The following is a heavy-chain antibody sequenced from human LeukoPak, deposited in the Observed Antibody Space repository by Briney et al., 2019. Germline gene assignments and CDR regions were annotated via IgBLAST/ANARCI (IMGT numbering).Heavy chain of an antibody. Sequence: SETLSLTCTVSGGSFSSCYWNWIRQPAGKGLEWIGRIYTSGSTNYNPSLKSRVTMSVDTSKNQFSVKLNSVTAADTAVYYCARAGDSTSPLDYWGQGTLVTVSS. CDR2: IYTSGST. J-gene: IGHJ4*02. V-gene: IGHV4-4*07. D-gene: IGHD6-13*01. CDR3: ARAGDSTSPLDY. CDR1: GGSFSSCY.